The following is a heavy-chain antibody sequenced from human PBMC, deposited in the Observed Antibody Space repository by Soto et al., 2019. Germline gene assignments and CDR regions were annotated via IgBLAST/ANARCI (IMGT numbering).Heavy chain of an antibody. V-gene: IGHV1-69*13. CDR1: GGTFSSYA. CDR3: ARDLAAAGPDAFDI. Sequence: SVKVSCKASGGTFSSYAISWVRQAPGQWLEWMGGIIPIFGTANYAQKFQGRVTITADGSTSTAYMELSSLRSEDTAVYYCARDLAAAGPDAFDIWGQGTMVTVSS. CDR2: IIPIFGTA. J-gene: IGHJ3*02. D-gene: IGHD6-13*01.